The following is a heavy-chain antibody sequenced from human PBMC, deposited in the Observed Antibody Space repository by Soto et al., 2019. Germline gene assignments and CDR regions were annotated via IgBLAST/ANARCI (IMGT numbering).Heavy chain of an antibody. CDR1: GFTFSSYW. J-gene: IGHJ4*02. CDR3: ARVGLFDGNKPITLEF. D-gene: IGHD3-10*01. Sequence: EVQLVESGGALVQPGGSLRLSCAASGFTFSSYWMSWVRQAPGRGLEWVANINQDATRQSFVDSVEGRFSISRDNAKNSVYLQMNNLRVDDTAVYYCARVGLFDGNKPITLEFWGQGTLVTVSS. V-gene: IGHV3-7*03. CDR2: INQDATRQ.